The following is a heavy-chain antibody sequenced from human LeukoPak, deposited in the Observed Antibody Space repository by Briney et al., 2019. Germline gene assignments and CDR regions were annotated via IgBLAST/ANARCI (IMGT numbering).Heavy chain of an antibody. CDR3: ARVRVRGYCTNGVCYGSLGY. J-gene: IGHJ4*02. D-gene: IGHD2-8*01. CDR1: GYTFTGYY. V-gene: IGHV1-2*02. Sequence: ASVTVSCKASGYTFTGYYMHCVRHPPGQGREWMGWINPNSGGTNYAQKFQGRVTMTRDTSISTAYMELSRLRSDDTAVYYCARVRVRGYCTNGVCYGSLGYWGQGTLVSVSS. CDR2: INPNSGGT.